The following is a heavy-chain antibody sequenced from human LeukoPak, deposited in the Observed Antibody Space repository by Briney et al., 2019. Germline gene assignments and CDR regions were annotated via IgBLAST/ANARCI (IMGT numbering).Heavy chain of an antibody. J-gene: IGHJ6*03. CDR2: ISGSGGST. CDR1: GFTFSSYA. Sequence: GSLRLSCAASGFTFSSYAMSWVRQAPGKGLEWVSAISGSGGSTYYADSVKGRFTISRDNSKNTLYLQMNSLRAEDTAVYYCAKDHRSSGYMDVWAKGTTVTVSS. CDR3: AKDHRSSGYMDV. V-gene: IGHV3-23*01. D-gene: IGHD6-6*01.